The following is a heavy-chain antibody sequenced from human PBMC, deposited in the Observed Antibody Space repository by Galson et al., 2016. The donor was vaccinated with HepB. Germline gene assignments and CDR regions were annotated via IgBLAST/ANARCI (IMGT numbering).Heavy chain of an antibody. V-gene: IGHV3-72*01. D-gene: IGHD3-9*01. CDR3: AREARLRYVDS. Sequence: SLRLSCAASGFTFSDHYMEWVRQAPGQGLEWVARSRNTARRYSTDYAASVKGRFAISRNDSKQTLYLQMNSVKTEDTAVYYCAREARLRYVDSWGQGTLVTVSS. CDR2: SRNTARRYST. CDR1: GFTFSDHY. J-gene: IGHJ5*01.